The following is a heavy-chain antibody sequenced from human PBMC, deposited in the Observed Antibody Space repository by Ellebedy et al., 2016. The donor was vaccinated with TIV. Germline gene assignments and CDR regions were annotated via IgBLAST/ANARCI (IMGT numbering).Heavy chain of an antibody. CDR3: ARENSVWTWWFDP. CDR2: INHSGST. D-gene: IGHD3/OR15-3a*01. Sequence: SETLSLTXAVYGRSFSGYYWSWIRQPPGKGLEWIGEINHSGSTNYNPSLKSRVTISVDTSKNQFSLKLSSVTAADTAVYYCARENSVWTWWFDPWGQGTLVTVSS. V-gene: IGHV4-34*01. J-gene: IGHJ5*02. CDR1: GRSFSGYY.